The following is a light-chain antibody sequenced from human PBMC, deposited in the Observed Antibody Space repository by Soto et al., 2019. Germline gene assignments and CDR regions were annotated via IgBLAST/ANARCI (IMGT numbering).Light chain of an antibody. J-gene: IGKJ3*01. CDR1: QSVSSN. CDR3: PQYNNWPF. Sequence: EIVMTQSPATLSVSPGERATLSCRASQSVSSNLAWYQQKPGQAPRLLIYGASTRATGIPARFSGSGSGTEFTLTISSLQSEDFAVYYCPQYNNWPFVGPVTKVDIK. V-gene: IGKV3-15*01. CDR2: GAS.